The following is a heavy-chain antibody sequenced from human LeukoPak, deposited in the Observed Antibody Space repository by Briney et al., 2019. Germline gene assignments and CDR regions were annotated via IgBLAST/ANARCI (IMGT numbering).Heavy chain of an antibody. V-gene: IGHV3-21*01. J-gene: IGHJ4*02. CDR1: GFAFSSYS. D-gene: IGHD3-10*01. Sequence: GRSLRLSCAASGFAFSSYSMNWVRQAPGKGLEWVSSISSSSSYIYYADSVKGRFTISRDNAKNSLYLQMNSLRAEDTAVYYCARDGSGFEYWGQGTLVTVSS. CDR2: ISSSSSYI. CDR3: ARDGSGFEY.